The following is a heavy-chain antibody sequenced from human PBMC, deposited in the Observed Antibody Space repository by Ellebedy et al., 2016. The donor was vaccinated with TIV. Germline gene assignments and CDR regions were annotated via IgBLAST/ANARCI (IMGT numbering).Heavy chain of an antibody. CDR2: ISSYNGNT. Sequence: ASVKVSCKASGGTFTSDIISWVRQAPGQGLEWMGWISSYNGNTNFAQKFQGRVTITADKSTSTAYMELSSLRSEDTAVYYCASPRTPYDSSGYLGYWGQGTLVTVSS. CDR1: GGTFTSDI. J-gene: IGHJ4*02. D-gene: IGHD3-22*01. CDR3: ASPRTPYDSSGYLGY. V-gene: IGHV1-18*01.